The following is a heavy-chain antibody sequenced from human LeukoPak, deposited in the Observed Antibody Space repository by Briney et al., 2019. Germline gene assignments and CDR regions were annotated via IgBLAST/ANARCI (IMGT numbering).Heavy chain of an antibody. J-gene: IGHJ4*02. Sequence: SETLSLTCTVSGGSINRSYYYWGWIRQPPGKGLECIGSIYYSGNTYYNPSLKSRVTISVATPKNHFSLKLSSVTGADTAVYYCASLVVRWQEYYFEYWGQGTLVTVFS. CDR2: IYYSGNT. D-gene: IGHD2-15*01. V-gene: IGHV4-39*02. CDR3: ASLVVRWQEYYFEY. CDR1: GGSINRSYYY.